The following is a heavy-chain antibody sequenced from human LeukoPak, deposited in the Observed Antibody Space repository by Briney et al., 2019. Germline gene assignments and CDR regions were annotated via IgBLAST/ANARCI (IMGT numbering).Heavy chain of an antibody. CDR2: ISGSGSDGST. Sequence: GGTLRLSCAASGFTFSSYGMSWVRQAPGKGLEWVSGISGSGSDGSTYYADSVKGRFTISRDNSKNTLYLQMNSLRAEDTAVYYCAKVQMWPAAFDIWGQGTMVTVSS. CDR3: AKVQMWPAAFDI. V-gene: IGHV3-23*01. D-gene: IGHD2-21*01. CDR1: GFTFSSYG. J-gene: IGHJ3*02.